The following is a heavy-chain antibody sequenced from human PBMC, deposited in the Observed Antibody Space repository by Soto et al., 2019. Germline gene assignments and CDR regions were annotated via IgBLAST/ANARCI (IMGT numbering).Heavy chain of an antibody. J-gene: IGHJ6*02. CDR2: LSRGDER. V-gene: IGHV4-4*02. Sequence: QVQLQESGPGLVKPSETLSLTCTVSGAPITTTKWWAWVRLPPGKGLEWIGELSRGDERSSNPSLESRFTMSLDKSNNHFSLKLTSVTAADPAIDSCATPTISYTWGVWGRGTSVTVSS. CDR1: GAPITTTKW. D-gene: IGHD3-16*01. CDR3: ATPTISYTWGV.